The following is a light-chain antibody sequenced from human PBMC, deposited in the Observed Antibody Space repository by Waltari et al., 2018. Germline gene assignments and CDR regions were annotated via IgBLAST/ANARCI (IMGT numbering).Light chain of an antibody. CDR1: QSVSSY. V-gene: IGKV3-11*01. J-gene: IGKJ4*01. CDR3: QQRTNWPLT. CDR2: DAS. Sequence: EIVLTQSPATLSLSPGERATLPCRASQSVSSYLAWYQQRPGQSPRLLIYDASSRATGIPVRFSGSGSGTDFSLTISSLEPEDFAVYYCQQRTNWPLTFGGGTKVEIK.